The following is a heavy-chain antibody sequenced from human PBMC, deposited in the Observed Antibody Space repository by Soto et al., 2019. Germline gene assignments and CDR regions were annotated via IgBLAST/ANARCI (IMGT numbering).Heavy chain of an antibody. CDR1: GFTFSDYY. CDR2: ISSSGSTI. CDR3: ARVLSEGYYDFWSGYYYYYYMDV. D-gene: IGHD3-3*01. V-gene: IGHV3-11*01. J-gene: IGHJ6*03. Sequence: GGSLRLSCAASGFTFSDYYMSWIRQAPGKGLEWVSYISSSGSTIYYADSVKGRFTISRDNAKNSLYLQMNSLRAEDTAVYYCARVLSEGYYDFWSGYYYYYYMDVWGKGTTVTVSS.